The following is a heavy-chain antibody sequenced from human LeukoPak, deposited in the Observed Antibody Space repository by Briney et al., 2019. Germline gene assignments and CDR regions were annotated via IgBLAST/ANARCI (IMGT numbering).Heavy chain of an antibody. Sequence: SETLSLTCTVSGDSINRNNYYWVWIRQPPGKGLEWIVTIHHTGVTYYNPSLKSRVTISVDTSKNQFSLKLSSVTAADTAVYYCARSRSGGSYKRRYYFDYWGQGTLVTVSS. D-gene: IGHD1-26*01. J-gene: IGHJ4*02. V-gene: IGHV4-39*01. CDR2: IHHTGVT. CDR3: ARSRSGGSYKRRYYFDY. CDR1: GDSINRNNYY.